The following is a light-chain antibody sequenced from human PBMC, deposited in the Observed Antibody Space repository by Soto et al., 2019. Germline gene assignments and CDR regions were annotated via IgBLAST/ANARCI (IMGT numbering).Light chain of an antibody. CDR1: QSINSY. CDR3: QQSCRTPRT. V-gene: IGKV1-39*01. Sequence: DIQMTQSPSSLSASVGDRVSISCRASQSINSYLNWYQQKPGKAPKLLIHAASTLQGGVPSRCSGSGSGTDFTLTISSRQVEDFATYYCQQSCRTPRTFGQGTKVDIK. J-gene: IGKJ1*01. CDR2: AAS.